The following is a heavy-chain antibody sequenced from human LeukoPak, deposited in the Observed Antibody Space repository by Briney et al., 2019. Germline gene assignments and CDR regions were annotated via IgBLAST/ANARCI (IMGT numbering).Heavy chain of an antibody. Sequence: REASVKVSCKTSGFTFTGYYIHWVRQAPGQGLEWMGWINPNSGGTNYAQKFQGRVTMTRDTTISTTYMELHRLRSDDTAVYYCARALDHSGGGYLYYFDYWGQGTLVTVSS. D-gene: IGHD2-15*01. CDR2: INPNSGGT. V-gene: IGHV1-2*02. CDR3: ARALDHSGGGYLYYFDY. CDR1: GFTFTGYY. J-gene: IGHJ4*02.